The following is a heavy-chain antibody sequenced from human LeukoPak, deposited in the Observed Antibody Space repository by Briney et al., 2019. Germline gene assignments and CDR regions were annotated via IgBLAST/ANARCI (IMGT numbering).Heavy chain of an antibody. CDR1: GFTFSVYG. Sequence: AGGSLRLSCAASGFTFSVYGMYWVRQAPGKGLEWVAVISYDGSNKYYADSVKGRFTISRDNSKNTLYLQMNSLRAEDTAVYYCAKGGEVSSWYKRLKLYFDSWGRGTLVTVSS. J-gene: IGHJ4*02. CDR3: AKGGEVSSWYKRLKLYFDS. D-gene: IGHD6-13*01. V-gene: IGHV3-30*18. CDR2: ISYDGSNK.